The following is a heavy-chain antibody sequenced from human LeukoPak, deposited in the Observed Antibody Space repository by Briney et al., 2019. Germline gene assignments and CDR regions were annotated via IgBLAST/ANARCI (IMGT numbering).Heavy chain of an antibody. CDR3: ARDFQRNWNSYYFDY. CDR2: INPNSGGT. J-gene: IGHJ4*02. Sequence: ASVKVSCKASGYTFISYDINWVRQAPGQGLEWMGWINPNSGGTNYAQKFQGRVTMTRDTSTSTVYMELSSLRSEDTAVYYCARDFQRNWNSYYFDYWGQGTLVTVSS. D-gene: IGHD1-1*01. V-gene: IGHV1-8*01. CDR1: GYTFISYD.